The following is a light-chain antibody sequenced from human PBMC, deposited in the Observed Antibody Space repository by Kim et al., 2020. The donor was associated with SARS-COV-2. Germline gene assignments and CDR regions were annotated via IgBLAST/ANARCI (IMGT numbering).Light chain of an antibody. CDR3: QSYDSSLSVYVV. V-gene: IGLV1-40*01. Sequence: QSVLTQPPSVSGAPGQRVTISCTGSSSNIGAGYDVHWYQQLPGTAPKLLIYGNSNRPSGVPDRFSGSKSGTSASLAITGLQAEDEADYYCQSYDSSLSVYVVFGGGTQLTFL. J-gene: IGLJ2*01. CDR1: SSNIGAGYD. CDR2: GNS.